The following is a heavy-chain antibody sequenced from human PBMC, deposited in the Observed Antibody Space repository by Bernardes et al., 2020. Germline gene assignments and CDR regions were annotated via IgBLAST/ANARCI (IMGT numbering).Heavy chain of an antibody. CDR3: AKDVAPSTDIVVVIAIPAFFGC. CDR2: ISGSGGST. J-gene: IGHJ4*02. Sequence: GGSLRLSCAASGFTFSSYAMSWVRQAPGKGLEWVSAISGSGGSTYYADSVKGRFTISRDNSKNTLYLQMNSLRAEDTAVYYCAKDVAPSTDIVVVIAIPAFFGCWVQGTLVNVSS. CDR1: GFTFSSYA. V-gene: IGHV3-23*01. D-gene: IGHD2-21*01.